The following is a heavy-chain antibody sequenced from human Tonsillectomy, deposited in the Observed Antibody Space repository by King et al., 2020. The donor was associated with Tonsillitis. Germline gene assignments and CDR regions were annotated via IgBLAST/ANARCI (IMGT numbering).Heavy chain of an antibody. CDR2: INPSGGST. D-gene: IGHD4-11*01. CDR3: ARTTVTPFLVFAYYYGMDV. Sequence: VQLVESGAEVKKPGASVKVSCKASGYTFTSYYMHWVRQAPGQGLEWMGIINPSGGSTSYAQKFQGRVTMTRDKSTNTVYMELSSLRSEDTAVYYCARTTVTPFLVFAYYYGMDVWGEGTTVTVSS. J-gene: IGHJ6*04. V-gene: IGHV1-46*01. CDR1: GYTFTSYY.